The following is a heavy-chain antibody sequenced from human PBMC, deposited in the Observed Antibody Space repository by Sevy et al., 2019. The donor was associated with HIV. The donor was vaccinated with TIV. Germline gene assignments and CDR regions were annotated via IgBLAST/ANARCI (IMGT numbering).Heavy chain of an antibody. Sequence: GGSLRLSCAASGFIFSKFALSWVRQAPGRGLEWVSAVSVNDGSTYYAASLKGRFTISRDISENMLYLQMNSLSAEDTAVYYCAKDFSYGGNSWNFDFWGQGTLVTVSS. J-gene: IGHJ4*02. CDR3: AKDFSYGGNSWNFDF. V-gene: IGHV3-23*01. CDR2: VSVNDGST. D-gene: IGHD4-17*01. CDR1: GFIFSKFA.